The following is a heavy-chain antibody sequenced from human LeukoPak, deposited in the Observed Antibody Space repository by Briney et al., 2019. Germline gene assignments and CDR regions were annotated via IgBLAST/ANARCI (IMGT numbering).Heavy chain of an antibody. V-gene: IGHV3-23*01. CDR2: ISGSGGST. Sequence: GGSLRLSCAASGVTSSSYAMSWVRQAPGKGLEWVSAISGSGGSTYYADSVKGRFTISRDNSKNTLYLQMNNLRAEDTAVYYCAQDLDCSSTSCYPDYWGQGTLVTVSS. CDR3: AQDLDCSSTSCYPDY. D-gene: IGHD2-2*01. J-gene: IGHJ4*02. CDR1: GVTSSSYA.